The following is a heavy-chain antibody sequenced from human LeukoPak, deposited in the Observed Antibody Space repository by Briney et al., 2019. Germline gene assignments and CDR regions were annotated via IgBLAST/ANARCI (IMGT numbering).Heavy chain of an antibody. D-gene: IGHD6-6*01. CDR3: ARWSGSVTARNYYYYMDV. CDR2: IYYSGST. V-gene: IGHV4-59*07. CDR1: GGSISSYY. J-gene: IGHJ6*03. Sequence: SDTLSLTCTVSGGSISSYYWSWLRQPPGKGLEWVGYIYYSGSTNYNHPLTSRVTISVDTTKNQFSLKLSSVTAADTAVYYCARWSGSVTARNYYYYMDVWGEGTTVTVAS.